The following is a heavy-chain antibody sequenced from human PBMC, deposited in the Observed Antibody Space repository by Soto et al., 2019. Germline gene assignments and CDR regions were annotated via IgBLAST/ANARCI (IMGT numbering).Heavy chain of an antibody. J-gene: IGHJ6*03. CDR2: ISSSGSTI. D-gene: IGHD3-9*01. V-gene: IGHV3-11*01. CDR1: GFTFSDYY. Sequence: PGGSLRLSCAASGFTFSDYYMSWIRQAPGKGLEWVSYISSSGSTIYYADSVKGRFTISRDNAKNSLYLQMNSLRAEDTAVYYCARAPPVLRYFDWLFPRGDYYYYMDVWGKGTTVTVSS. CDR3: ARAPPVLRYFDWLFPRGDYYYYMDV.